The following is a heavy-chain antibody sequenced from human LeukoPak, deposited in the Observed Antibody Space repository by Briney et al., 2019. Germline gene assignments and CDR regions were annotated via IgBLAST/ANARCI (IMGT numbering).Heavy chain of an antibody. Sequence: GGSLRLSCAASGFTFSNFFMHWVRQAPGKGLEWVAVMSYDGTKEYYADSVKGRFTISRDNSKNTLYLQMNSLRSGDTAVYFCARDKGIRGLIMHVMDVWGQGTTVAVSS. J-gene: IGHJ6*02. CDR1: GFTFSNFF. D-gene: IGHD3-10*01. V-gene: IGHV3-30-3*01. CDR2: MSYDGTKE. CDR3: ARDKGIRGLIMHVMDV.